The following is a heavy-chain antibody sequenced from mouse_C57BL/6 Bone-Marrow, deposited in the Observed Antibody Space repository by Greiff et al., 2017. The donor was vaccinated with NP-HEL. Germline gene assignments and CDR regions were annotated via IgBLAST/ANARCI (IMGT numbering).Heavy chain of an antibody. CDR2: IHPNSGST. CDR1: GYTFTSYW. J-gene: IGHJ4*01. Sequence: VQLQQPGAELVKPGASVKLSCKASGYTFTSYWMHWVKQRPGQGLEWIGMIHPNSGSTNYNEKFKSKATLTVDKSSSTAYMQLSSLTSEDSAVYYCARRGVYYEGYYAMDYWGQGTSVTVSS. CDR3: ARRGVYYEGYYAMDY. D-gene: IGHD2-4*01. V-gene: IGHV1-64*01.